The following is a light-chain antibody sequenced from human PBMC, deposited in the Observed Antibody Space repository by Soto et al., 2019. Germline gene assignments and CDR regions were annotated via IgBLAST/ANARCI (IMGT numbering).Light chain of an antibody. CDR3: QQANSFPLT. CDR1: QGLSTW. Sequence: DIQMTQSPSSVYASVGVRVTITCLASQGLSTWLAWYQQKPGKAPKLLIYGENKLQSGVPSRFNGGGSGTDFTLTLSSLQPEDSANYDCQQANSFPLTFGGGTKV. J-gene: IGKJ4*01. CDR2: GEN. V-gene: IGKV1-12*01.